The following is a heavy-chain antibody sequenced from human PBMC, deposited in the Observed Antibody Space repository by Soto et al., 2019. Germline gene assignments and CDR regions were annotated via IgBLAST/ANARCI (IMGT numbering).Heavy chain of an antibody. CDR1: GGSVSSGSYY. CDR2: IYYSGST. Sequence: QVQLQESGPGLVKPSETLSLTCTVSGGSVSSGSYYWSWIRQPPGKGLEWIGYIYYSGSTNYNPSLQSRVTLSVDTAKNPSSLKLSSVTAADTAVYYCARGVPYSYGYVSWFDPWGQGTLVTVSS. V-gene: IGHV4-61*01. CDR3: ARGVPYSYGYVSWFDP. J-gene: IGHJ5*02. D-gene: IGHD5-18*01.